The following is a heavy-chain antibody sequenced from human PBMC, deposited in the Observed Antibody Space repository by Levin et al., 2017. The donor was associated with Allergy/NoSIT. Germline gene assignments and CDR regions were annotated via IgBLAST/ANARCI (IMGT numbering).Heavy chain of an antibody. D-gene: IGHD2-2*01. V-gene: IGHV1-18*01. CDR1: GYTFKNYG. Sequence: PGGSLRLSCKASGYTFKNYGISWVRQAPGHGLEWMGWISTHNGNTNYAQSFQGRVTMTTDTSTSTADMELRSLIADDTAVYYCARVVVTPVSYFYMDVWGKGTTATVSS. CDR2: ISTHNGNT. CDR3: ARVVVTPVSYFYMDV. J-gene: IGHJ6*03.